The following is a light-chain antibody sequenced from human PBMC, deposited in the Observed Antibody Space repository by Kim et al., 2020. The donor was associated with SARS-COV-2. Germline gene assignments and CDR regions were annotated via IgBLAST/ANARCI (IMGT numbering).Light chain of an antibody. CDR2: DVS. CDR1: SSDVGGYNS. CDR3: NSYTASRLCV. J-gene: IGLJ1*01. Sequence: GQSITISYTGTSSDVGGYNSFSWYQQYPGKVPKLIIYDVSKRPSGVSNRFSGSKSANTASLIISGLQAEDEADYYCNSYTASRLCVFGTGTKVTVL. V-gene: IGLV2-14*03.